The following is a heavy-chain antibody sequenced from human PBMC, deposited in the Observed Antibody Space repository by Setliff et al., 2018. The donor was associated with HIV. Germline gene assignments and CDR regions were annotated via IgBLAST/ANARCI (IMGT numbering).Heavy chain of an antibody. CDR1: GVSVSSGGHY. Sequence: SETLSLTCTVSGVSVSSGGHYWSWIRQHPGKGLEWIGDVHHTGTTYLNPSLKSRITISVDTSKNQFSLKLGFVTAADTAVYHCARGESSTWDLAEHFQHWGHGTLVTVSS. D-gene: IGHD2-2*01. J-gene: IGHJ1*01. V-gene: IGHV4-31*03. CDR2: VHHTGTT. CDR3: ARGESSTWDLAEHFQH.